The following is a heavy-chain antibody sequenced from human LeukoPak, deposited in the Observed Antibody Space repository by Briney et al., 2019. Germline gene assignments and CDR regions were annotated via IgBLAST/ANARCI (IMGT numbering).Heavy chain of an antibody. Sequence: SETLSLTCAVSGGSISSSNWWSWVRQPPGKGLEWIGEIYRSGSTNYNPSLKSRVTISLDKSKNQFSLRLSSVTAADTAVYYCARTPGGSVDYWGQGTLVTVSS. CDR1: GGSISSSNW. CDR2: IYRSGST. V-gene: IGHV4-4*02. J-gene: IGHJ4*02. CDR3: ARTPGGSVDY. D-gene: IGHD3-16*01.